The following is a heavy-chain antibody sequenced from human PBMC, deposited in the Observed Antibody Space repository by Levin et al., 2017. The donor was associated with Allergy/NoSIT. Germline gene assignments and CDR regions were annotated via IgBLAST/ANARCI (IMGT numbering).Heavy chain of an antibody. J-gene: IGHJ4*01. CDR2: TWPDGSNI. CDR1: GFRFGNYG. D-gene: IGHD2-8*01. CDR3: ARDDCTITTCHGV. Sequence: LAGGSLRLTCVTSGFRFGNYGMSWVRQAPGKGLEWVAFTWPDGSNIKYGDSVKGRFPISRENSKNTLYLQMNSLRVEDTAVYYCARDDCTITTCHGVWGHGTLVTVSS. V-gene: IGHV3-33*01.